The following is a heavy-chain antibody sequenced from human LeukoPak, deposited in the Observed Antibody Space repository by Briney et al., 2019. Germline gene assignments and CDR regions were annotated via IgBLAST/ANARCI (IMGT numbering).Heavy chain of an antibody. CDR3: AREATGATGYFDY. J-gene: IGHJ4*02. D-gene: IGHD1-26*01. CDR2: IPSSGSTI. CDR1: GFTFSTYE. Sequence: GGSLRLSCAASGFTFSTYEMNWVRQAPGKGLEWVSYIPSSGSTIYYVDSVKGRFTISRDNAKNSLYLQKNSLRVEDTAVYYCAREATGATGYFDYWGQGTLVTVSS. V-gene: IGHV3-48*03.